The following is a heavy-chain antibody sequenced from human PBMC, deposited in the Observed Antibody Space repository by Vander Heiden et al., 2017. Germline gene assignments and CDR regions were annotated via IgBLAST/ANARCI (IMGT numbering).Heavy chain of an antibody. CDR1: GFTFSSYD. CDR2: IGTAGDT. V-gene: IGHV3-13*01. Sequence: EVQLVESGGGLVQPGGSLRLSWAASGFTFSSYDLHWVRQVTGKGLEWVSAIGTAGDTYYPSSVKGRFTISRENDKKNVYLQMNSLRAGDTAVYYCARNGKEWLSTAGHFDLWGRGTLVIVSS. J-gene: IGHJ2*01. D-gene: IGHD6-19*01. CDR3: ARNGKEWLSTAGHFDL.